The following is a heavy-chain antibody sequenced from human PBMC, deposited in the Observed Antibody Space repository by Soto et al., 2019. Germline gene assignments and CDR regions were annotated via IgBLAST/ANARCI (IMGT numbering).Heavy chain of an antibody. D-gene: IGHD6-13*01. Sequence: QVQLVQSGAEVKKPGASMKVSLKASGFTFTSYGISWVRRAPGQGLEWMGWVSAYNGNTHYAQKLRGRVTMTTDTSTTTAYMELRSLRSDDTAVYYCSRGGSSWQPHEDYWGQGTLVTLPS. J-gene: IGHJ4*02. CDR1: GFTFTSYG. V-gene: IGHV1-18*01. CDR2: VSAYNGNT. CDR3: SRGGSSWQPHEDY.